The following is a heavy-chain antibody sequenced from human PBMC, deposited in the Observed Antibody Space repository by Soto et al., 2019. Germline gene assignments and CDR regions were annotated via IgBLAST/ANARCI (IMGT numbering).Heavy chain of an antibody. Sequence: SVKVSCKASGGTFSSYAISWVRQAPGQGLEWMGGIIPIFGTANYAQKFQGRVTFTADESTSPAYMELSSLRSEDTAVYYCARDYYDYVWGSSSWGQGTLVTVSS. CDR2: IIPIFGTA. D-gene: IGHD3-16*01. J-gene: IGHJ4*02. V-gene: IGHV1-69*13. CDR3: ARDYYDYVWGSSS. CDR1: GGTFSSYA.